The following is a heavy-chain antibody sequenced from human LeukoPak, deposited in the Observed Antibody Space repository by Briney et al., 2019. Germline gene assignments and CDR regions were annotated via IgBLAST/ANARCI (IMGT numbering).Heavy chain of an antibody. V-gene: IGHV1-18*01. Sequence: ASLNVFCKTSAYTFNTYGIAWVPLAPGHGLEWMGRTSAYNGNTNYDQNLQDRAPMTTDTSTTKAYMELRSLRSDDTAVYYCAREGSLYDSGNYYLSWFDPWGQGTLVTVSS. CDR3: AREGSLYDSGNYYLSWFDP. D-gene: IGHD3-22*01. CDR2: TSAYNGNT. CDR1: AYTFNTYG. J-gene: IGHJ5*02.